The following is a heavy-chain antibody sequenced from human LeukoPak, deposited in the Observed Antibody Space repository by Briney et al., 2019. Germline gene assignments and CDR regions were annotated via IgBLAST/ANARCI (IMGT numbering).Heavy chain of an antibody. V-gene: IGHV4-59*01. J-gene: IGHJ4*02. D-gene: IGHD3-16*01. Sequence: PSETLSLTCIVSGGSISSYYWNWIRQPPGKGLEWIGDLFYSGSTNYNPALRNRVTISVDTSKMHFSLRLMSMTAADTAVYYCARDPRRGGEHYFDYWGQGTPVTVSS. CDR3: ARDPRRGGEHYFDY. CDR2: LFYSGST. CDR1: GGSISSYY.